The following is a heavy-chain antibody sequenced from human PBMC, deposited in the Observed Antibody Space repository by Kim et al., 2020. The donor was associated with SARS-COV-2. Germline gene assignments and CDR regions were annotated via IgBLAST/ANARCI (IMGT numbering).Heavy chain of an antibody. D-gene: IGHD2-15*01. V-gene: IGHV3-73*01. J-gene: IGHJ4*02. CDR3: TGLQCGGSCYPEGF. CDR1: GFIFSGSD. CDR2: IRSKANSYAT. Sequence: GGSLRLSCVASGFIFSGSDVHWVRQASGKGLEWVGRIRSKANSYATAYAASLKSRFTISRDDSKNTAYLQMNSLKTEDTAVYYCTGLQCGGSCYPEGFWGKGTLVTVSS.